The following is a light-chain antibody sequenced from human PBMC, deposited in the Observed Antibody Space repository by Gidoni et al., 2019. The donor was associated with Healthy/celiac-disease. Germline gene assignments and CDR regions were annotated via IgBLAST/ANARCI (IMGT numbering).Light chain of an antibody. Sequence: QSVLTQPPSASGTPGQRVTISCSGSSSNIGSNYVYWYQQLPVTAPNLLIYRNNQRPSGVPDRFSGSKSGTSASLAISGLRSEDEADYYCAAWDDSLSALVFGGGTKLTVL. J-gene: IGLJ2*01. CDR3: AAWDDSLSALV. V-gene: IGLV1-47*01. CDR2: RNN. CDR1: SSNIGSNY.